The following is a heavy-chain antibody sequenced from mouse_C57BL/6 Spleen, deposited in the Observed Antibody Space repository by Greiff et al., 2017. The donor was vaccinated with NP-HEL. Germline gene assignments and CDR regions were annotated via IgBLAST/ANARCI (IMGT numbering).Heavy chain of an antibody. Sequence: VQLKESGPELVKPGASVKMSCKASGYTFTSYVMHWVKQKPGQGLEWIGYIYPYNDGTKYNEKFKGKATLTSDKSSSTAYMELSSLTSEDSAVSYYSNPAWFAYWGQRTLVTVSA. V-gene: IGHV1-14*01. CDR3: SNPAWFAY. D-gene: IGHD2-5*01. CDR1: GYTFTSYV. CDR2: IYPYNDGT. J-gene: IGHJ3*01.